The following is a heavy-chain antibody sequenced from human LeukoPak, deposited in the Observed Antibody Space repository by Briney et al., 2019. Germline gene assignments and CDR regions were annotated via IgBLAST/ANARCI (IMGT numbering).Heavy chain of an antibody. D-gene: IGHD3-22*01. V-gene: IGHV1-18*01. CDR2: ISAYNGNT. CDR1: GYPFNING. J-gene: IGHJ6*03. CDR3: ARGVRYYDSSGYFLYYYYYYMDV. Sequence: ASVKVSCKTSGYPFNINGIAWVRQAPGQGLEWMGWISAYNGNTLYAQNFQGRLAMTTDTSTSTAYMELKSLTSDDTAVYYCARGVRYYDSSGYFLYYYYYYMDVWGKGTTVTISS.